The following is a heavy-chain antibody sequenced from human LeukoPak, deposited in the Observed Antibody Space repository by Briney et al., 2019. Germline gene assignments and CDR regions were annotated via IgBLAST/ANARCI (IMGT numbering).Heavy chain of an antibody. D-gene: IGHD3-22*01. Sequence: ASVNVSCKASGGTFSSYAISWVRQAPGQGLEWMGGIIPIFGTANYAQKFQGRVTITADESTSTAYMELSSLRSEDTAVYYCARVDGSGYYSDYFDYWGQGTLVTVSS. CDR3: ARVDGSGYYSDYFDY. V-gene: IGHV1-69*01. CDR1: GGTFSSYA. CDR2: IIPIFGTA. J-gene: IGHJ4*02.